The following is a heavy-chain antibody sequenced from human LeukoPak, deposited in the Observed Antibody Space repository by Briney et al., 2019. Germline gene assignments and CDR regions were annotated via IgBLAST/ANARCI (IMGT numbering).Heavy chain of an antibody. CDR2: INSDENSI. J-gene: IGHJ4*02. CDR1: GFTFSAYW. V-gene: IGHV3-74*03. Sequence: GGSLRLSCAASGFTFSAYWMNWVRRAPGKGLMWVSRINSDENSISYADSVKGRFSISRDNANDRLYLQVNSLRPEDTAVYYCVRGAPLDFWGQGIPVTVSS. CDR3: VRGAPLDF.